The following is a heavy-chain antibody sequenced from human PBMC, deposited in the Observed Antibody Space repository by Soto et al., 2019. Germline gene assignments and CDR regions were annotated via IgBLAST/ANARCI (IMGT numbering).Heavy chain of an antibody. D-gene: IGHD1-1*01. CDR2: ISGSGGST. V-gene: IGHV3-23*01. J-gene: IGHJ4*02. CDR1: GFTFSSYA. Sequence: EVQLLESGGGLVQPGGSLRLSCAASGFTFSSYAMSWVRQAPGAGLEWVSGISGSGGSTYYADSVKGRFTISRDNSKNTLYLKRTSLGGEDRATYHCARQGTSTTGTGCLWLFDYWGQGTLVTVSS. CDR3: ARQGTSTTGTGCLWLFDY.